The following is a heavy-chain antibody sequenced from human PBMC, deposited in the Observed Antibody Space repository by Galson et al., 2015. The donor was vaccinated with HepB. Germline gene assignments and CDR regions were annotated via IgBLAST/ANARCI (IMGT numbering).Heavy chain of an antibody. CDR1: GFTFSNYG. CDR2: VTNSGGSK. V-gene: IGHV3-23*01. Sequence: SLRLSCAASGFTFSNYGMSWVRQGPGKGLEWVSGVTNSGGSKYSADSVKGRFTISTDNSKNTLYLQMNSLRAEVTAVYYCAKWGVPTLQYYMDVWGKGTTVIVSS. CDR3: AKWGVPTLQYYMDV. J-gene: IGHJ6*03. D-gene: IGHD4/OR15-4a*01.